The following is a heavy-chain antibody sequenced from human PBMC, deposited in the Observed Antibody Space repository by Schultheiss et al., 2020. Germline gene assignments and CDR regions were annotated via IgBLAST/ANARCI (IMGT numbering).Heavy chain of an antibody. J-gene: IGHJ3*02. V-gene: IGHV1-58*02. CDR3: AAVLRLGDSSGTDAFDI. CDR1: GFTFTSSA. D-gene: IGHD3-22*01. CDR2: IVVGSGNT. Sequence: KISCKASGFTFTSSAMQWVRQARGQRLEWIGWIVVGSGNTNYAQKFQERVTITRDMSTSTAYMELSSLRSEDTAVYYCAAVLRLGDSSGTDAFDIWGQGTLVTVS.